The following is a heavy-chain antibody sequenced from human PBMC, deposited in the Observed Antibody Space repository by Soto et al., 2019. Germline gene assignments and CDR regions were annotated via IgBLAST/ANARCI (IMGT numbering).Heavy chain of an antibody. V-gene: IGHV3-74*01. CDR2: INSDGSST. CDR1: GFTFSSYW. Sequence: HPGGSLRLSCAASGFTFSSYWMHWVRQAPGKGLVWVSRINSDGSSTSYADSVKGRFTISRDNAKNTLYLQMNSLRAEDTAVYYCARFSPMVRGIDYWGQGTLVTVSS. CDR3: ARFSPMVRGIDY. J-gene: IGHJ4*02. D-gene: IGHD3-10*01.